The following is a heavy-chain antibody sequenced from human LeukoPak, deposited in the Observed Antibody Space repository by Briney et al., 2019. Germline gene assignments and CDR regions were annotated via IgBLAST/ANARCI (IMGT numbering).Heavy chain of an antibody. CDR2: INHSGST. D-gene: IGHD2-15*01. Sequence: PSETQSLTCAVYGGSFSGYYWSWIRQPPGKGLEWIGEINHSGSTNYNPSLKSRVTISVDTSKNQFSLKLSSVTAADTAVYYCARVGDCSGGSCQYYYYMDVWGKGTTVTVSS. J-gene: IGHJ6*03. CDR1: GGSFSGYY. CDR3: ARVGDCSGGSCQYYYYMDV. V-gene: IGHV4-34*01.